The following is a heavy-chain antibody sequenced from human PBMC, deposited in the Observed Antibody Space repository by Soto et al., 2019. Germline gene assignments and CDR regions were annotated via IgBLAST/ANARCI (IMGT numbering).Heavy chain of an antibody. CDR2: IYYSGST. J-gene: IGHJ4*02. CDR1: GGSISSGGYY. CDR3: ARDGCSGGSCYWDY. V-gene: IGHV4-31*03. D-gene: IGHD2-15*01. Sequence: TLSLTCTVSGGSISSGGYYWSWIRQHPGKGLEWIGYIYYSGSTYYNPSLKSRVTISLDTSKNQFSLKLSSVTAADTAVYYCARDGCSGGSCYWDYWGQGTLVTVSS.